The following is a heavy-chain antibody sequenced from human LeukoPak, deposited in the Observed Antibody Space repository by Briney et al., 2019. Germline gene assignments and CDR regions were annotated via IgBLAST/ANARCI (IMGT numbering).Heavy chain of an antibody. D-gene: IGHD3-10*01. V-gene: IGHV3-64D*06. CDR2: INSNGGST. Sequence: GGSLRLSCSGSGFTFSNYGMHWVRQAPGKGLEYVSGINSNGGSTHYADSVKGRFTISRDNSKNTLYLQMSSLRTEDTAVYYCVKDRRIVWFGELSGFDYWGQGTLVTVSS. J-gene: IGHJ4*02. CDR3: VKDRRIVWFGELSGFDY. CDR1: GFTFSNYG.